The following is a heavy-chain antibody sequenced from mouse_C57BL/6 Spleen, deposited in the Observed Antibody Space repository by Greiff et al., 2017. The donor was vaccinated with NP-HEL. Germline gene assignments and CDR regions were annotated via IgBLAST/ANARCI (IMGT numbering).Heavy chain of an antibody. CDR2: ISSGSSTI. Sequence: EVKVVESGGGLVKPGGSLKLSCAASGFTFSDYGMHWVRQAPEKGLEWVAYISSGSSTIYYADTVKGRFTISRDNAKNTLFLQMTSRRSEDTAMYYCAREGYYGSSPFDYWGQGTTLTVSS. D-gene: IGHD1-1*01. CDR3: AREGYYGSSPFDY. J-gene: IGHJ2*01. V-gene: IGHV5-17*01. CDR1: GFTFSDYG.